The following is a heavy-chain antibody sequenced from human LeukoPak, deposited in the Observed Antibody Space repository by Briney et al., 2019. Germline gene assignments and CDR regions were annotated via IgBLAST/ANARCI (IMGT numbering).Heavy chain of an antibody. D-gene: IGHD6-13*01. CDR3: AKARPSGELVLDY. CDR1: GFTFSKYA. J-gene: IGHJ4*02. V-gene: IGHV3-23*01. CDR2: ISGSGENT. Sequence: GGSLRLSCAASGFTFSKYAMTWVRQAPGKGLEWVSVISGSGENTDYADSVKGRFTISRDNSKNTLSLQMNSLRAEDTAVYYCAKARPSGELVLDYWGQGTLVTVSS.